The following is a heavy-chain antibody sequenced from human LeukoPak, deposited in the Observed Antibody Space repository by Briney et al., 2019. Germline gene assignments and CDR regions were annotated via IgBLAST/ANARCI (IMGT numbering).Heavy chain of an antibody. J-gene: IGHJ6*02. D-gene: IGHD3-10*01. CDR2: IYYSGST. CDR3: ARGSFYYYDLDV. CDR1: GGSISSYY. V-gene: IGHV4-59*01. Sequence: PSETLSLTCTVSGGSISSYYWSWIRKPPGKGLEWIGHIYYSGSTSYNPSLKSRVTISVDTSKNQFSLKLSSVTAADTAVYYCARGSFYYYDLDVWGQGTTVTVSS.